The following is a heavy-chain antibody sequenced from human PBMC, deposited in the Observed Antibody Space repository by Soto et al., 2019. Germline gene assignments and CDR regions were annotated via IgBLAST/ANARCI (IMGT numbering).Heavy chain of an antibody. J-gene: IGHJ4*02. Sequence: PSETLSLTCAVYGGSFSGYYWSWIRQPPGKGLEWIGEINHSGSTNYNPSIKSRVTISVDTSKNQFSLKLSSVTAADTAVYYCARTETTVTTTLFDYWGQGTLVTVSS. V-gene: IGHV4-34*01. CDR1: GGSFSGYY. CDR3: ARTETTVTTTLFDY. CDR2: INHSGST. D-gene: IGHD4-17*01.